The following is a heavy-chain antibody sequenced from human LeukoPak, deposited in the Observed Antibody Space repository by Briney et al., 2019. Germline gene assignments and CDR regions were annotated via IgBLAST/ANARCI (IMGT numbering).Heavy chain of an antibody. V-gene: IGHV3-23*01. Sequence: PGGSLRLSCAASGFTFSSYWMSWVRQAPGKGLEWVSAISGSGGSTYYADSVKGRFTISRDNSKNTLYLQMNSLRGEDTALYYCAKKYSTGLDPWGQGTLVTVSS. CDR2: ISGSGGST. J-gene: IGHJ5*02. CDR3: AKKYSTGLDP. D-gene: IGHD1-26*01. CDR1: GFTFSSYW.